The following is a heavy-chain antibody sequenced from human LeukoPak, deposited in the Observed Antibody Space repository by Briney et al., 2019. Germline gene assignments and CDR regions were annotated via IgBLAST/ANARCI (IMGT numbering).Heavy chain of an antibody. J-gene: IGHJ3*02. CDR2: ISGSGGST. D-gene: IGHD1-26*01. V-gene: IGHV3-23*01. Sequence: PGGSLRLSCAASGFTFSSYAMSWVRQAPGKGLEWVSAISGSGGSTYYADSVKGRFTISRDNSKNTLYLQMNSLRAEDTAVYHCAKVRVMEWELRERAFDIWGQGTMVTVSS. CDR1: GFTFSSYA. CDR3: AKVRVMEWELRERAFDI.